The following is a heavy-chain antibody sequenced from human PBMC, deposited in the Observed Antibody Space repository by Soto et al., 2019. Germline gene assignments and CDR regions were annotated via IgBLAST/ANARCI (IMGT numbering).Heavy chain of an antibody. CDR3: ARLRTVTPAPDYYYYGMDV. D-gene: IGHD4-17*01. Sequence: QVQLVESGGGLVKPGGSLRLSCAASGFTFSDYYMSWIRQAPGKGLEWVSYISSSSSYTNYADSVKGRFTISRDNAKNSLYLQMNSLRAEDTAVYYCARLRTVTPAPDYYYYGMDVWGQGTTVTVSS. CDR1: GFTFSDYY. J-gene: IGHJ6*02. V-gene: IGHV3-11*05. CDR2: ISSSSSYT.